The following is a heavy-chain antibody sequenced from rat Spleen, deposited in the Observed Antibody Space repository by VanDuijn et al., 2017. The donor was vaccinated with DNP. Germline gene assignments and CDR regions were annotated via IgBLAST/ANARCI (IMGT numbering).Heavy chain of an antibody. CDR1: GFRCSDHE. Sequence: EVQLVESGGDLVQPGRGMKLSCAAEGFRCSDHEKTWVKAAPKKGLEWVAAMREDGDSTYYRDSVKGRFTLSRDNAKSTLYLQMDSLRSEDTATYYCARPVTDWGQGVTVTVSS. CDR2: MREDGDST. V-gene: IGHV5-22*01. CDR3: ARPVTD. J-gene: IGHJ2*01.